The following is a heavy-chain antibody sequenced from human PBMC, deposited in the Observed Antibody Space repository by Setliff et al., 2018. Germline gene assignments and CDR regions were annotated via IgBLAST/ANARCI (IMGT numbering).Heavy chain of an antibody. Sequence: GASVKVSCKASGYTLTNYYMHWVRQAPGQGLEWMGIINPSGGLTRYAQKFQGRVIMTRDTSTSTAYMELSSLRSDDTAVFYCAREVVVVKSAINYYYYMDVWGKGTTVTVSS. CDR1: GYTLTNYY. V-gene: IGHV1-46*01. CDR2: INPSGGLT. CDR3: AREVVVVKSAINYYYYMDV. J-gene: IGHJ6*03. D-gene: IGHD2-2*01.